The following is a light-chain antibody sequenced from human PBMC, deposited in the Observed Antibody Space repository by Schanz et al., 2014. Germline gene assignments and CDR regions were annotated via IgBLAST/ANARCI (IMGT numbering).Light chain of an antibody. CDR1: GTVSGGHY. CDR3: LLSYTGAHV. CDR2: DTT. J-gene: IGLJ1*01. Sequence: QAVVTQEPSLTVSPGGTVTLTCVSTGTVSGGHYPFWFQQKPGQAPRTLIYDTTMRTSWTPARFSGSLLGGKPALTLSGAQPEDEAEYYCLLSYTGAHVFGAGTKVTVL. V-gene: IGLV7-46*01.